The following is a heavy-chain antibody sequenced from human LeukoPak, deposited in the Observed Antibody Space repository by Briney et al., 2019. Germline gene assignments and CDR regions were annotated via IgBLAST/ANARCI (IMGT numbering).Heavy chain of an antibody. Sequence: GGSLRLSCVASRFTFSNYWMTWVRQAPGKGLEWVANIKQDGSEKYYVDSVKGQFTISRDNAKNSLYLQMNSLRAEDTAVYYCARFYGDYLDYWGQGTLVTVSS. CDR2: IKQDGSEK. CDR3: ARFYGDYLDY. V-gene: IGHV3-7*01. J-gene: IGHJ4*02. D-gene: IGHD4-17*01. CDR1: RFTFSNYW.